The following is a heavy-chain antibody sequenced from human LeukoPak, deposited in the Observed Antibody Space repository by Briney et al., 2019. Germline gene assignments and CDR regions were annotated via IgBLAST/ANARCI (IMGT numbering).Heavy chain of an antibody. CDR3: ARPLGSLKEYWWFDP. CDR2: ISAYNGNT. J-gene: IGHJ5*02. Sequence: ASVKVSCKASGYTFTSYGISWVRQAPGQGLEWMGWISAYNGNTNYAQYFQGRVTMTRDTSSTTVYMDLTRLRSDDTAVYFCARPLGSLKEYWWFDPWGQGTLVTVSS. D-gene: IGHD2/OR15-2a*01. CDR1: GYTFTSYG. V-gene: IGHV1-18*01.